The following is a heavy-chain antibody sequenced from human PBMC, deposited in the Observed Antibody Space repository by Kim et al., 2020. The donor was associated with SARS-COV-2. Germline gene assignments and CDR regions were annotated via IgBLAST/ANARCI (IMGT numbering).Heavy chain of an antibody. Sequence: ASVKVSCKASGYTFTSYAMHWVRQAPGQRLEWMGWINAGNGNTKYSQKFQGRVTITRDTSASTAYMELSSLRSEDTAVYYCAREYGVAAAGDDYWGQGTLVTVSS. CDR3: AREYGVAAAGDDY. CDR2: INAGNGNT. V-gene: IGHV1-3*01. J-gene: IGHJ4*02. D-gene: IGHD6-13*01. CDR1: GYTFTSYA.